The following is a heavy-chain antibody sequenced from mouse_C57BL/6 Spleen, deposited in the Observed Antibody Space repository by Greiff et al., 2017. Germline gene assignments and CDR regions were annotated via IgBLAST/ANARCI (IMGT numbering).Heavy chain of an antibody. CDR1: GYTITSGSY. Sequence: ESGPGLVKPSQSLSLTCSVPGYTITSGSYSNWLRKFPGNQLEWVGFISYGGSNNYNPSLKNRIPFTRDTSKNLFMRKLKSETTEYTATDCGGSEGTTVGYCDVWGTGTTVTVAS. V-gene: IGHV3-6*01. J-gene: IGHJ1*03. CDR2: ISYGGSN. CDR3: GSEGTTVGYCDV. D-gene: IGHD1-1*01.